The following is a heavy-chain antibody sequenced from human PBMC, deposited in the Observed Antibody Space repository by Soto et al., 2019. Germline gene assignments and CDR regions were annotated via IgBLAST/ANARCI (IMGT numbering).Heavy chain of an antibody. J-gene: IGHJ6*02. CDR1: GYTFTSYA. CDR3: ARDGGIVVVPAAYYYYGMDV. CDR2: INAGNGNT. D-gene: IGHD2-2*01. Sequence: ASVKGSCKASGYTFTSYAMHWVRQAPGQRLEWMGWINAGNGNTKYSQNFQGRVTITSDTSASTAYMELSSLRSEDTAVYYCARDGGIVVVPAAYYYYGMDVWGQGTTVTVSS. V-gene: IGHV1-3*01.